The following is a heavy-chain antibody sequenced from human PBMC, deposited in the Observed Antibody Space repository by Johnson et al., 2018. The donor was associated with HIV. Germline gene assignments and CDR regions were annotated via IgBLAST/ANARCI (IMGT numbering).Heavy chain of an antibody. V-gene: IGHV3-33*08. Sequence: QVQLVESGGGLVQPGGSLRLSCAASGFTFSPYWMHWVRQAPGQGLVWVAVIWSDGSNKHYADSVKGRFTISRDNSKNTLYLQMNSLRAEDTAVYYCVRAQFVEWLFFDSFDIWGQGTMVTVSS. CDR2: IWSDGSNK. D-gene: IGHD3-3*01. J-gene: IGHJ3*02. CDR1: GFTFSPYW. CDR3: VRAQFVEWLFFDSFDI.